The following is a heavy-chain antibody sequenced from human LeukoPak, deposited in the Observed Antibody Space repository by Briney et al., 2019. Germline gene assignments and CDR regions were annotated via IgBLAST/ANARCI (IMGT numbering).Heavy chain of an antibody. CDR3: AKTASGYSYGYVDY. CDR2: ISSSGSTI. V-gene: IGHV3-11*01. J-gene: IGHJ4*02. CDR1: GFTFSDYY. Sequence: SGGSLRLSCAASGFTFSDYYMSWIRQAPGKGLEWVSYISSSGSTIYYADSVKGRFTISRDNSKNTLYLQMNSLRAEDTAVYYCAKTASGYSYGYVDYWGQETLVTVSS. D-gene: IGHD5-18*01.